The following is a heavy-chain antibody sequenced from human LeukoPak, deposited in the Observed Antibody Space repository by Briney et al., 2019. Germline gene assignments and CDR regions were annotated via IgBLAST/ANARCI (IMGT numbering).Heavy chain of an antibody. J-gene: IGHJ4*02. CDR1: GFTFSDYP. CDR2: IRATSTTP. D-gene: IGHD3-16*02. V-gene: IGHV3-48*01. Sequence: PGGSLRLSCAASGFTFSDYPMNWIRQAPGKGPEWVSNIRATSTTPYYQDYYADSVKGRFTTSRDNAKNSLYLQMDSLRVEDTAVYYCARGTAGYHSSYFDYWGQGTLVTVSP. CDR3: ARGTAGYHSSYFDY.